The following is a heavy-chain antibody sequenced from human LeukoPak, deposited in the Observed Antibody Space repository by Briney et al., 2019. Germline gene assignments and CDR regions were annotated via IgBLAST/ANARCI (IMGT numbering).Heavy chain of an antibody. V-gene: IGHV3-30*14. CDR3: ARSPYYYYYGMDV. J-gene: IGHJ6*02. CDR1: GFTFSNYA. CDR2: ISFDGTNK. Sequence: GGSLRLSCAASGFTFSNYAMHWVRQAPGKGLEWVTVISFDGTNKYYKDSVKGRFTISRDNSKNTLYLQMNSLRAEDTAVYYCARSPYYYYYGMDVWGQGTTVTVS.